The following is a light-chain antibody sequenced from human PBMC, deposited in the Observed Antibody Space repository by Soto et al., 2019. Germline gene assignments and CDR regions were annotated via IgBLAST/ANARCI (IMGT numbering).Light chain of an antibody. CDR2: DTS. J-gene: IGKJ2*01. V-gene: IGKV3-11*01. CDR3: QQRSNWQYT. Sequence: EIVLTQSPATLSLSPGERATLSCRASQSVSGYSAWYQQKPGQAPRLLIYDTSNRATGIPARFSGSGSGTEFTLTISGLEPEDFAVYYCQQRSNWQYTFGLGTRLEIK. CDR1: QSVSGY.